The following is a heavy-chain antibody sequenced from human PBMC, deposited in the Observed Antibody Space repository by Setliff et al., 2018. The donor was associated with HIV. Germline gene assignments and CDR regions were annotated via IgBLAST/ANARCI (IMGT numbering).Heavy chain of an antibody. CDR3: ARGLLWFGPNAFDM. D-gene: IGHD3-10*01. Sequence: TSETLSLTCTVSGVSISNYYWNWIRQPPGKGLEWIGYIFTSGDTNYNPSLRSRVTLTVDTSKNQFSLKLRSVTAADTAVYYCARGLLWFGPNAFDMWGQGTMVTVSS. J-gene: IGHJ3*02. CDR1: GVSISNYY. CDR2: IFTSGDT. V-gene: IGHV4-4*09.